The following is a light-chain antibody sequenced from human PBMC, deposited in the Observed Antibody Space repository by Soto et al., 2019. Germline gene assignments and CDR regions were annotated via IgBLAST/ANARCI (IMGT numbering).Light chain of an antibody. CDR2: GAS. V-gene: IGKV3-20*01. CDR3: QQYGSSPWT. Sequence: EIVLTQSPGTLSLSPGERATLSCRARQSVTRNYLAWYQQKPGQAPRLLIYGASTRATGLPARFSGSGSGTDVTLSISRLEPEDFAVYYCQQYGSSPWTFGQGTKVEIK. CDR1: QSVTRNY. J-gene: IGKJ1*01.